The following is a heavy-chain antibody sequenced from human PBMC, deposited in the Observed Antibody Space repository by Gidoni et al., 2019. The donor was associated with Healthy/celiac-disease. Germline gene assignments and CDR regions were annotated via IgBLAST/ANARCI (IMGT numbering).Heavy chain of an antibody. CDR3: DTLWVGEMATKSFDY. D-gene: IGHD3-10*01. Sequence: EVQLLESGGGLVQPGGSLRPSCPAPGFTFGSYAMSWVRQAPGKGLEWVSAISGSGSSTYYADSVKGRFTISRDNSKNTLYLQMNSLRAEDTAVYYCDTLWVGEMATKSFDYWGQGTLVTVSS. J-gene: IGHJ4*02. CDR1: GFTFGSYA. CDR2: ISGSGSST. V-gene: IGHV3-23*01.